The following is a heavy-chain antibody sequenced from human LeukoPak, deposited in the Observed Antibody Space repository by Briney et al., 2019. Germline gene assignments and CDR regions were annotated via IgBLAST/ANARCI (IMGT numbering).Heavy chain of an antibody. J-gene: IGHJ1*01. CDR2: IFYSGST. CDR3: ARGNSYYDSSGYFPWESFQH. CDR1: GGSISSYY. V-gene: IGHV4-59*01. Sequence: SETLSLTCTISGGSISSYYWSWIRQPPGKGLEWIGYIFYSGSTNYNPSLKSRVTISVDTSKNQFSLKLSSVTAADTALYYCARGNSYYDSSGYFPWESFQHWGQGTLVTVSS. D-gene: IGHD3-22*01.